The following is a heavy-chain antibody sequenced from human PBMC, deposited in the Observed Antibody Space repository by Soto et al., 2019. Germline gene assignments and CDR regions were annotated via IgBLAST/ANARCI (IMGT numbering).Heavy chain of an antibody. V-gene: IGHV1-18*01. J-gene: IGHJ6*02. CDR1: GYTFTTYC. CDR3: ARERCSSTSCYKGPFYYYGMDV. CDR2: ISAYNGNT. D-gene: IGHD2-2*02. Sequence: VASVKVSCKASGYTFTTYCISWVRQAPGQGLEWMGWISAYNGNTNYAQKLQGRVTMTTDTSTSTAYMELRSLRSDDTAVYYCARERCSSTSCYKGPFYYYGMDVWGQGTTVTVSS.